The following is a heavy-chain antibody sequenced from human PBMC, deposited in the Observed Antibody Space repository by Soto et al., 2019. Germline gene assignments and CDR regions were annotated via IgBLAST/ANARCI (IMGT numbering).Heavy chain of an antibody. CDR1: GFTFSSYW. Sequence: GGSLRLSCAASGFTFSSYWMSWVRQSPGKGLEWVANIKQDGSEKYYVDSVKGRFTISRDNAKNSLYLQMNSLRAEDTAVYYCARATSYYDILTGYSYYFDYWGQGTLVTVSS. CDR2: IKQDGSEK. CDR3: ARATSYYDILTGYSYYFDY. V-gene: IGHV3-7*03. D-gene: IGHD3-9*01. J-gene: IGHJ4*02.